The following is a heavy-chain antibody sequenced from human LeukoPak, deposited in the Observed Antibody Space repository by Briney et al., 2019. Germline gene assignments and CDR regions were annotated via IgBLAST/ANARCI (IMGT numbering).Heavy chain of an antibody. D-gene: IGHD2-2*01. V-gene: IGHV3-72*01. CDR1: GFTFSDHY. J-gene: IGHJ3*02. CDR2: NRNKANSYTT. Sequence: RPGGSLRLSCAASGFTFSDHYMDRGRQAPGKGLEWVGRNRNKANSYTTEYAASVKGRFTISRDDSKNSLYLQMISLKTEDTAVYYCARGRSCSSKSCFPGDAFDIWGQGTMVTVSS. CDR3: ARGRSCSSKSCFPGDAFDI.